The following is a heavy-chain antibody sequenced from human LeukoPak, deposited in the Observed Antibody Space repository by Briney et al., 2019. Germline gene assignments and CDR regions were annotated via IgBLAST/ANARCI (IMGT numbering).Heavy chain of an antibody. CDR1: GYNFGNYD. CDR2: ISVYNGHT. D-gene: IGHD1-26*01. Sequence: ASVKVSCKASGYNFGNYDISWVRQAPGQGLEWMGLISVYNGHTKYAQKLQGRVIMTTDTSTSTAYMELRSLRSEDTAVYYCATWEWELLRNWFDPWGQGTLVTVSS. CDR3: ATWEWELLRNWFDP. V-gene: IGHV1-18*01. J-gene: IGHJ5*02.